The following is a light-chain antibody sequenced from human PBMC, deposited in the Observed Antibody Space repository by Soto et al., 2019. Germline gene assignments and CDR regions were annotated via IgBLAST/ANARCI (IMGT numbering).Light chain of an antibody. CDR1: SSDIGGYNY. V-gene: IGLV2-14*01. CDR2: DVS. J-gene: IGLJ1*01. Sequence: LTQPASVSGSPGQSITISCTGTSSDIGGYNYVSWYQQHPGKAPKLMIYDVSNRPSGVSNRFSGSKSGNTASLTISGLQADDEADYYCSSYTSSSTYVIGTGTKVTVL. CDR3: SSYTSSSTYV.